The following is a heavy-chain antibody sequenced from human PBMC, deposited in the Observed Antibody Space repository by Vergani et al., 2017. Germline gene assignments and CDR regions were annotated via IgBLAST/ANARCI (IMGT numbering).Heavy chain of an antibody. CDR1: GFTFGDYA. Sequence: EVQLVESGGGLVQPGRSLRLSCTASGFTFGDYAMSWFRQAPGKGLEWVGFIRSKAYGGTTEYAASVKGRFTISRDDSKSIAYLQMNSLKTEDTAVYYCARHGEVVLGYCSSTSCYIPPYYGMDVWGQGTTVTVSS. V-gene: IGHV3-49*03. CDR3: ARHGEVVLGYCSSTSCYIPPYYGMDV. D-gene: IGHD2-2*02. CDR2: IRSKAYGGTT. J-gene: IGHJ6*02.